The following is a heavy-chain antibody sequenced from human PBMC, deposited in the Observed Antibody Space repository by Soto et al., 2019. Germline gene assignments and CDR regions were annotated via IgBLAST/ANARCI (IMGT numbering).Heavy chain of an antibody. Sequence: DEQLVESGGGLGQSGGSLRLSCEASGFTLKSYEVNWVRQAPGKGLEWISYITSSTRTTYYADSVKGRFTISRDNARKSVYLQMKSLRVEDTAIYYCARGNTSIQGDLSHYNGLDVWGQGTTVTVSS. CDR1: GFTLKSYE. D-gene: IGHD3-10*01. CDR3: ARGNTSIQGDLSHYNGLDV. J-gene: IGHJ6*02. V-gene: IGHV3-48*03. CDR2: ITSSTRTT.